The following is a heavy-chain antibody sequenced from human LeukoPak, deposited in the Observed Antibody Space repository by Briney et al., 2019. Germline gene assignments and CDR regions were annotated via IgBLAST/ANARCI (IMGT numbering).Heavy chain of an antibody. J-gene: IGHJ4*02. CDR3: AKSRVRGVYYFDY. CDR1: GFTFRTYG. CDR2: ISYDGSNE. V-gene: IGHV3-30*18. Sequence: GGSLRLSCAASGFTFRTYGMDWVRQAPGKGLEWVAIISYDGSNEDYADSVKGRFTISRDNSKNTLYLQMNSLRAEDSAVNYCAKSRVRGVYYFDYWGQGTLVTVSS. D-gene: IGHD3-10*02.